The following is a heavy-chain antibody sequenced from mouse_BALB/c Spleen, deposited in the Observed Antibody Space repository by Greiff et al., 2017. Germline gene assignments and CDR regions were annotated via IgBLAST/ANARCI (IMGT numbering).Heavy chain of an antibody. J-gene: IGHJ4*01. CDR2: IDPENGNT. Sequence: VQLQQSGAELVRPGALVKLSCKASGFNIKDYYMHWVKQRPEQGLEWIGWIDPENGNTIYDPKFQGKASITADTSSNTAYLQLSSLTSEDTAVYYCARMVTTLYYYAMDYWGQGTSVTVSS. D-gene: IGHD2-2*01. CDR1: GFNIKDYY. V-gene: IGHV14-1*02. CDR3: ARMVTTLYYYAMDY.